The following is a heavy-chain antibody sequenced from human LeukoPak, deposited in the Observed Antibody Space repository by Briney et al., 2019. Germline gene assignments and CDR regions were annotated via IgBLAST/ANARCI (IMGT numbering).Heavy chain of an antibody. V-gene: IGHV4-61*08. CDR3: ARGRRGIATIIDY. CDR2: IYYSGST. Sequence: PSETLSLTCTVSGGSISSGGYYWSWIRQHPGKGLEWIGYIYYSGSTNYNPSLKSRVTISVDTSKNQFSLKLSSVTAADTAVYYCARGRRGIATIIDYWGQGTLVTVSS. CDR1: GGSISSGGYY. J-gene: IGHJ4*02. D-gene: IGHD5-12*01.